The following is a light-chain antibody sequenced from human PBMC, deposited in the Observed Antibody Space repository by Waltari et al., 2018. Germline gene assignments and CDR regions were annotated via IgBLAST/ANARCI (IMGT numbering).Light chain of an antibody. J-gene: IGLJ3*02. CDR1: SHNVGKNF. Sequence: QSVLTQPPSVSAAPGQTVTIPCSGSSHNVGKNFVSWYQQIPGPAPKLVIYENHKRPSGIPDRFSGSKSGTSATLAIAGLQTGDKADYYCGTWDSSLSAWVFGGGTKLTVL. CDR3: GTWDSSLSAWV. V-gene: IGLV1-51*02. CDR2: ENH.